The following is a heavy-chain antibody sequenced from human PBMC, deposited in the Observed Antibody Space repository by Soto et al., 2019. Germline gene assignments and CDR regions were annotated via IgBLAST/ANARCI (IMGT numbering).Heavy chain of an antibody. CDR1: GYTFTGYY. V-gene: IGHV1-2*04. CDR3: ARVGIAAAPDAFDI. CDR2: INPNSGGT. Sequence: ASVKVSCKASGYTFTGYYMHWVRQAPGQGLEWMGWINPNSGGTNYAQKFQGWVTMTRDTSISTAYMELSRLRSDDTAVYYFARVGIAAAPDAFDIWGQGTMVTVSS. D-gene: IGHD6-13*01. J-gene: IGHJ3*02.